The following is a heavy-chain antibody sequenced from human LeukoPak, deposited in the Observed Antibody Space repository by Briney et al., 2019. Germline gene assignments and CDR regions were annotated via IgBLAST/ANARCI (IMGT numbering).Heavy chain of an antibody. D-gene: IGHD3-3*01. Sequence: ASVKVSCKAFGYTFTSYYMHWVRQGPGQGLEWMGIINPSGGSTSYAQKFQGRVTMTRDTSTSTVYMELSSLRSEDTAVYYCARDRDNCDFWSGSGLGYWGQGTLVTVSS. V-gene: IGHV1-46*01. CDR1: GYTFTSYY. J-gene: IGHJ4*02. CDR3: ARDRDNCDFWSGSGLGY. CDR2: INPSGGST.